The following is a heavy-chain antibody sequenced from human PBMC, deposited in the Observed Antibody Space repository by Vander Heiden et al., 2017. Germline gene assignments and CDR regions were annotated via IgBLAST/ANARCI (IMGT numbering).Heavy chain of an antibody. CDR2: IWYDGSMK. D-gene: IGHD6-13*01. J-gene: IGHJ4*02. CDR1: GFTFSTYG. CDR3: ARGTASAGVDY. Sequence: QVQLVESGGGVVQPGTSLRLSCAASGFTFSTYGIHWVRQAPGKGLEWVAVIWYDGSMKYYADSVKGRFTISRNNFQNTLYLQMDGLRDEDTAVYYCARGTASAGVDYWGQGTLVTVSS. V-gene: IGHV3-33*01.